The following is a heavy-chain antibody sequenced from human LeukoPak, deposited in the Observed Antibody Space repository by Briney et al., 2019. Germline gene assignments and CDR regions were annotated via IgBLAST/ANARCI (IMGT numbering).Heavy chain of an antibody. CDR2: IKTDGSNT. CDR3: TRTYYYDSRDYFDY. V-gene: IGHV3-74*01. J-gene: IGHJ4*02. D-gene: IGHD3-22*01. CDR1: GFSFSSYW. Sequence: GGCLRVSCAASGFSFSSYWMHWVRDVPGKGLGWVSRIKTDGSNTAYADNVKGRFTISRDNAKNTLYLQMNSLRVEDTAVYYCTRTYYYDSRDYFDYWGQGALVTVSS.